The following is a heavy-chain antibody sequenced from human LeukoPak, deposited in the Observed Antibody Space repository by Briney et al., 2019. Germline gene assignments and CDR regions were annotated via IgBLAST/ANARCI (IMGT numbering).Heavy chain of an antibody. D-gene: IGHD3-22*01. V-gene: IGHV3-30-3*01. CDR3: ARVGSSGPYAFDY. Sequence: GGSLRLSCAASGFTFSSYAMNWVRQAPGKGPEWVAVISYDGSNKYYVDSVKGRFTISRDNSKHTLYLQMNSLRAEDTAVYYCARVGSSGPYAFDYWGQGTLVTVSS. J-gene: IGHJ4*02. CDR2: ISYDGSNK. CDR1: GFTFSSYA.